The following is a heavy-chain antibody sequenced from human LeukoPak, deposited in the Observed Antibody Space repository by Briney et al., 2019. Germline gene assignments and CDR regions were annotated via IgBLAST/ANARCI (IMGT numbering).Heavy chain of an antibody. V-gene: IGHV3-21*01. CDR3: ARILTYYDFWSGYYHDY. J-gene: IGHJ4*02. CDR2: ISSSSSYI. Sequence: GGSLRLYCAASGFTFSSYSMNWVRQAPGKGLEWVSSISSSSSYIYYADSVKGRFTISRDNAKNSLYLQMNSLRAEDTAVYYCARILTYYDFWSGYYHDYWGQGTLVTVSS. D-gene: IGHD3-3*01. CDR1: GFTFSSYS.